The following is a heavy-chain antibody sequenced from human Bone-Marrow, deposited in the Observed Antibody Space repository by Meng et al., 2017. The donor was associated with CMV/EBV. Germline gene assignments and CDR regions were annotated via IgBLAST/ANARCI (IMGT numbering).Heavy chain of an antibody. J-gene: IGHJ4*02. D-gene: IGHD1-26*01. V-gene: IGHV3-13*01. CDR1: GFTFNTYD. Sequence: GGSLRLSCAASGFTFNTYDLHWVRQTTREGLEWVSGIGTRGDTYYASSVKGRFTISRDNAKNTLYLQMNSLRAEDTAVYYCARDAAPWRGATPDYWGQGTLVTVSS. CDR3: ARDAAPWRGATPDY. CDR2: IGTRGDT.